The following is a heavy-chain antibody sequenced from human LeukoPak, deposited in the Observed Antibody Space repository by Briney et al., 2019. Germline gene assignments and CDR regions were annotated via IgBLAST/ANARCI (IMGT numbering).Heavy chain of an antibody. J-gene: IGHJ4*02. CDR1: GGSISSGSDY. CDR2: INTSGST. CDR3: ARDRGIPI. Sequence: SQTLSLTCTVSGGSISSGSDYRSWIRQPAGSRLEWIGRINTSGSTNYNPSLKSRVTISVDTSKNQFSLKLSSVTAADTAVYYCARDRGIPIWGQGTLVTVS. V-gene: IGHV4-61*02. D-gene: IGHD3-10*01.